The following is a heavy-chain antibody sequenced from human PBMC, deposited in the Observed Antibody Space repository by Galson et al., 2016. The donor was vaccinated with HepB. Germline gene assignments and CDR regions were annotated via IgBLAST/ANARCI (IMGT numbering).Heavy chain of an antibody. CDR3: ARASIIPGARMIFDP. J-gene: IGHJ5*02. CDR2: TYHTGTS. V-gene: IGHV4-4*02. Sequence: SETLSLTCAVSGASISDSNWWTWVRQVPGKGLEWIGETYHTGTSNNNPFLSSRFTLSVDKSRNQFSLNVTSVTAADTAVYYCARASIIPGARMIFDPWGQGTLVTVSS. CDR1: GASISDSNW. D-gene: IGHD2-2*01.